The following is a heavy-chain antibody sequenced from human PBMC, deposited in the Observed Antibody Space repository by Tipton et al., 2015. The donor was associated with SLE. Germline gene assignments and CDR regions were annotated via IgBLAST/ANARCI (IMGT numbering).Heavy chain of an antibody. D-gene: IGHD6-19*01. CDR3: AKVAVAGRDY. CDR1: GFTFSSYA. V-gene: IGHV3-23*03. CDR2: IYSGGST. Sequence: LSLTCAASGFTFSSYAMSWVRQAPGKGLEWVSVIYSGGSTYYADSVKGRFTISRDNSKNTLYLQMSSLRADDTAVYYCAKVAVAGRDYWGQGTLVTVSS. J-gene: IGHJ4*02.